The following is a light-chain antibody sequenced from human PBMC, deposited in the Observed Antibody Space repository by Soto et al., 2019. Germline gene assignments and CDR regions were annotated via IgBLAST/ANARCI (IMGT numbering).Light chain of an antibody. J-gene: IGKJ4*01. CDR1: QSVSSY. CDR2: DAS. Sequence: EIVLTQSPATLSLSPGERATLSCRASQSVSSYLAWYQQKPGQAPRLLIYDASNRATSIPARFSGSGSGTDSTLTFSGLEPEDFAVYYCQQRSNWPLSFGGGTKVEIK. CDR3: QQRSNWPLS. V-gene: IGKV3-11*01.